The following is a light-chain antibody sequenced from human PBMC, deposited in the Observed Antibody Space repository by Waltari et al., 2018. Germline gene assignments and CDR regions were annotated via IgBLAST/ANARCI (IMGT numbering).Light chain of an antibody. CDR2: GAL. CDR3: QQYVESPPPLMYT. V-gene: IGKV3-20*01. Sequence: EIVLTQSPGTLSLSPGERATLSCRASPSISSNYLAWYQQKSGQSPRLLIYGALSRATGIPDRFSRSGSGTDFTLTISGLDPEDFAVYYCQQYVESPPPLMYTFGQGTKLEIK. CDR1: PSISSNY. J-gene: IGKJ2*01.